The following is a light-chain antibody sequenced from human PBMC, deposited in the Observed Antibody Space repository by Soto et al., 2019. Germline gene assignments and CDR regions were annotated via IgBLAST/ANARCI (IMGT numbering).Light chain of an antibody. V-gene: IGLV2-14*01. CDR2: DVS. J-gene: IGLJ1*01. Sequence: QSALAQPASVSGSPGQSITISCTGTSSDVGGYNYVSWYQQHPGKAPKLIIYDVSNRPSGVSNRFSGSKSGNTASLTISGLQAEDEADYYCSSYTSRTLYVFGTGTKVTV. CDR1: SSDVGGYNY. CDR3: SSYTSRTLYV.